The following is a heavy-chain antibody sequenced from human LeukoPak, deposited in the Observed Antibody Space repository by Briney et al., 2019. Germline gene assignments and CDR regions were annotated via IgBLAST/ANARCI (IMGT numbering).Heavy chain of an antibody. CDR1: GYTFYNYA. Sequence: PGGSLRLSCAASGYTFYNYAVTWVRQAPGKGLEWVSSISHDGASTHYADSVRGWFTISRDNSKNTVFLQMDSLRAEDTAVYFCAKYGSGQLWLLGWYFDFWGRGTLVSVSS. J-gene: IGHJ2*01. CDR2: ISHDGAST. D-gene: IGHD3-16*01. CDR3: AKYGSGQLWLLGWYFDF. V-gene: IGHV3-23*01.